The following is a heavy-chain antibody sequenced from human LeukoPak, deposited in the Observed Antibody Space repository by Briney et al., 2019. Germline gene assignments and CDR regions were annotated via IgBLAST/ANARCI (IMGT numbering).Heavy chain of an antibody. CDR1: GGSFSGYY. D-gene: IGHD3-3*01. Sequence: SETLSLTCAVYGGSFSGYYWSWIRQPPGKGLEWIGEINHSGSTNYNPSLKSRVTISVDTSKNQFSLKLSSVTAADTAVYYCARLSTLYDFWSGYYNSYYGMDVWGQGTTVTVSS. J-gene: IGHJ6*02. CDR2: INHSGST. V-gene: IGHV4-34*01. CDR3: ARLSTLYDFWSGYYNSYYGMDV.